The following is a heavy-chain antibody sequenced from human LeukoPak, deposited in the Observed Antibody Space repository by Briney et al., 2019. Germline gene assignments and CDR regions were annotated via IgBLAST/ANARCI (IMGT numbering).Heavy chain of an antibody. CDR3: AKDAREVASENFQH. D-gene: IGHD5-12*01. J-gene: IGHJ1*01. CDR1: GYTFTSYA. Sequence: ASVKVSCKASGYTFTSYAMHWVRQAPGQRLEWMGWINAGNGNTKYSQEFQGRVTITRDTSASTAYMELSSLRSEDTAVYYCAKDAREVASENFQHWGQGTLVTVSS. CDR2: INAGNGNT. V-gene: IGHV1-3*03.